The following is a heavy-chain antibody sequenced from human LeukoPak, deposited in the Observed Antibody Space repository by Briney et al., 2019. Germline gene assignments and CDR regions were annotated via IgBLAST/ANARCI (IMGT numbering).Heavy chain of an antibody. CDR1: GFTFSDYY. CDR2: ISSSGSTI. V-gene: IGHV3-11*01. D-gene: IGHD2-2*01. Sequence: GGSLRLSCAASGFTFSDYYMSWIRQAPGKGLEWVSYISSSGSTIYYADSVKGRFTISWDNAKNSLYLQMNSLRAEDTAVYYCARGDVVVPAALFDYWGQGTLVTVSS. J-gene: IGHJ4*02. CDR3: ARGDVVVPAALFDY.